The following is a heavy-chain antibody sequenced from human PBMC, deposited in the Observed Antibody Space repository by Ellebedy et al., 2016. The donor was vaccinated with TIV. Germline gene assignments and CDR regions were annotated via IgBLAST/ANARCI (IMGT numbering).Heavy chain of an antibody. V-gene: IGHV3-23*01. J-gene: IGHJ5*02. CDR2: TSGTGGSP. CDR3: SKGPTSMIMRARFDP. Sequence: GESLKISCAASGFPSSSYAMSWVRHAPGKGLEWVSATSGTGGSPYDADAVKGRFTISRDNAKNCLYLQMNSLRAEDTALYYCSKGPTSMIMRARFDPWGQGTLVTVSS. CDR1: GFPSSSYA. D-gene: IGHD5-18*01.